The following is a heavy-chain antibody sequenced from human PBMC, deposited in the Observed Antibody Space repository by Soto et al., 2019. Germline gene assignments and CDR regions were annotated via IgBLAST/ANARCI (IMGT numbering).Heavy chain of an antibody. D-gene: IGHD3-22*01. CDR3: ARDQLYYNDISGRPLNAFDV. CDR2: IGLGSSTK. V-gene: IGHV3-48*01. J-gene: IGHJ3*01. Sequence: GGSLRLSCAASGFTFRNFGMNWVRQAPGKGLEWVSYIGLGSSTKYYADSVEGRFTISRDNAKNSLYLQMNSLRAEDTAVYYCARDQLYYNDISGRPLNAFDVWGQGTMVTVSS. CDR1: GFTFRNFG.